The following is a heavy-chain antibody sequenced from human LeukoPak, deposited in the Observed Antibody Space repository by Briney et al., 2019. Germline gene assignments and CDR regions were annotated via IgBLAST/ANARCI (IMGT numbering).Heavy chain of an antibody. Sequence: SETLSLTCTVSGGSISSYYWSWIRQPPGKGLEWIGYIYYSGSTNYNPSLKSRVTISVDTSKNQFSLKLSSVTAADTAVYYCARGFSAYYYDSSGYYCDYWCQGTLVTVSS. CDR2: IYYSGST. CDR3: ARGFSAYYYDSSGYYCDY. V-gene: IGHV4-59*01. J-gene: IGHJ4*02. D-gene: IGHD3-22*01. CDR1: GGSISSYY.